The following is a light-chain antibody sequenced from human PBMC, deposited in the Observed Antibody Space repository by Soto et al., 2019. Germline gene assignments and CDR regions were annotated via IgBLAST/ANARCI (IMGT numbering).Light chain of an antibody. V-gene: IGKV3-20*01. J-gene: IGKJ2*01. Sequence: ENVLTQSPATLSLSPGARATLSCRASQIVSSSYLSWYQQKPGQAPRLLIYAASSRATGTPDRFSGSGSGTDFTLTISRLEREDSAVYFCQLYGSSPRYTFGRGTKLEIK. CDR2: AAS. CDR1: QIVSSSY. CDR3: QLYGSSPRYT.